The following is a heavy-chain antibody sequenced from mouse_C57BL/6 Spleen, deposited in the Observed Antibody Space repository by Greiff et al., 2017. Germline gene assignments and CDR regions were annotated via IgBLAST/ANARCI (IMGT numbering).Heavy chain of an antibody. CDR2: IWSGGST. J-gene: IGHJ4*01. V-gene: IGHV2-2*01. CDR1: GFSLTSYG. Sequence: QVQLQQSGPGLVQPSLSLSITCTASGFSLTSYGVHWVRQSPGKGLEWLGVIWSGGSTDYNAAFISRLSISKDNSKSQVFFKMNSLQADDTAIYYCARYDYDVGYYYAMDYWGQGTSVTVSS. CDR3: ARYDYDVGYYYAMDY. D-gene: IGHD2-4*01.